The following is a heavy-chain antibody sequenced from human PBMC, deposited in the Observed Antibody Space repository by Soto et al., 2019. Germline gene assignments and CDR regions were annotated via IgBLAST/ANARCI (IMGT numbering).Heavy chain of an antibody. V-gene: IGHV1-69*13. CDR1: GGTFSSYA. CDR3: AKERRVVVPAAIPGYYYGMDV. CDR2: IIPIFGTA. D-gene: IGHD2-2*02. J-gene: IGHJ6*02. Sequence: SVKVSCKASGGTFSSYAISWVRQAPGQGLEWMGGIIPIFGTANYAQKFQGRVTITADESTSTAYMELSSLRSEDTAVYYCAKERRVVVPAAIPGYYYGMDVWGQGTTVTVSS.